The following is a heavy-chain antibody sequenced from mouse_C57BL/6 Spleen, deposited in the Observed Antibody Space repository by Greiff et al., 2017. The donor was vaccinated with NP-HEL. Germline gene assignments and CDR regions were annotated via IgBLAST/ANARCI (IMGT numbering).Heavy chain of an antibody. Sequence: VQLKESGPGLVKPSQSLSLTCSVTGYSITSGYYWNWIRQFPGNKLEWMGYISYDGSNNYNPSLKNRISITRDTSKNQFFLKLNSVTTEDTATYYCARDRDGTDYWGQGTTLTVSS. CDR3: ARDRDGTDY. J-gene: IGHJ2*01. CDR1: GYSITSGYY. D-gene: IGHD2-1*01. V-gene: IGHV3-6*01. CDR2: ISYDGSN.